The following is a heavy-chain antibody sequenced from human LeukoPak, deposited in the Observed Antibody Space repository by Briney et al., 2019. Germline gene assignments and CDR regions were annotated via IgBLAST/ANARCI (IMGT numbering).Heavy chain of an antibody. Sequence: GESLKIPWNGSGYSFTDYWIAWVRQMPGKGLEWRGSIYPGDYDTRYSPSFQGQVTSSANTYISTAYLQRSSLRASDTAIYYCARQCCRGASPGFDPWGQGNLVTVSS. V-gene: IGHV5-51*01. CDR1: GYSFTDYW. J-gene: IGHJ5*02. D-gene: IGHD3-10*01. CDR3: ARQCCRGASPGFDP. CDR2: IYPGDYDT.